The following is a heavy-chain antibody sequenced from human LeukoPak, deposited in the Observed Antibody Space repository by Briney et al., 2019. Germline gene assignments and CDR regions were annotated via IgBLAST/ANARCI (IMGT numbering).Heavy chain of an antibody. CDR3: GSRRSVAGTTVSWFDP. V-gene: IGHV4-59*08. CDR1: GRAISSYY. J-gene: IGHJ5*02. CDR2: IYYSWST. D-gene: IGHD6-19*01. Sequence: SETLSLTCTVSGRAISSYYWRWIRQPPGKGLEWIGYIYYSWSTNYNPSLKSRVNIPVDTSKNHFSLKLSPLTAAGPAVYYRGSRRSVAGTTVSWFDPWGQGTLGTVSS.